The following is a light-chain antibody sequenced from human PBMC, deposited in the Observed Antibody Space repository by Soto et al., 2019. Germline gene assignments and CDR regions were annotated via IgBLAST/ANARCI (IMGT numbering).Light chain of an antibody. CDR2: DAC. V-gene: IGKV3D-20*01. Sequence: EIVSTQSPGTLALSPGERASLSCGASQTVGSTYVAWYQQKPGLAPRLPIYDACSRATAIPDRFSGSGSGTDFTHTISRLEPEDFAVYYCQHYGSSPWTFGQGTKVEL. CDR1: QTVGSTY. J-gene: IGKJ1*01. CDR3: QHYGSSPWT.